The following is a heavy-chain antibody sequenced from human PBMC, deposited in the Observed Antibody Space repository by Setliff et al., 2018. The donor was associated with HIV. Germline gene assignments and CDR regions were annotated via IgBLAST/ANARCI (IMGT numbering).Heavy chain of an antibody. D-gene: IGHD3-3*02. CDR1: GFTFTSYW. V-gene: IGHV3-7*01. Sequence: GESLKISCAASGFTFTSYWMIWVRQAPGRGLEWVANINQDGSEKNYVDAVKGRFTISRDNAKNSLYLQMDSLRVEDTTVYYCTRKLAPGHGMDVWGQGTTVTVSS. CDR2: INQDGSEK. J-gene: IGHJ6*02. CDR3: TRKLAPGHGMDV.